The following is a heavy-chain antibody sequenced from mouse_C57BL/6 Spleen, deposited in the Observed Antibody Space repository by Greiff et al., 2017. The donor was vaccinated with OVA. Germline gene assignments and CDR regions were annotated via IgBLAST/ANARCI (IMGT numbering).Heavy chain of an antibody. V-gene: IGHV1-39*01. CDR1: GYSFTDYN. CDR3: ARLTYYSNYGAMDY. Sequence: EVKLMESGPELVKPGASVKISCKASGYSFTDYNMNWVKQSNGKSLEWIGVINPNYGTTSYNQKFKGKATLTVDQSSSTAYMQLNSLTSEDSAVYYCARLTYYSNYGAMDYWGQGTSVTVSS. CDR2: INPNYGTT. D-gene: IGHD2-5*01. J-gene: IGHJ4*01.